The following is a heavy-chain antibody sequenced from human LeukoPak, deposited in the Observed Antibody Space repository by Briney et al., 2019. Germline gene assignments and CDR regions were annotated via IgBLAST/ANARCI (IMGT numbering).Heavy chain of an antibody. J-gene: IGHJ2*01. D-gene: IGHD1-14*01. CDR2: IKSTSDFI. CDR1: GFTFSRYS. Sequence: GESLTLSCAASGFTFSRYSMNWVRQAPGMGLEWVSSIKSTSDFIFYADSVKGRFTVSRDNARDSLYLQMNSLRAEDTAVYYCARPLEGTGGNWYFDLWGRGTLVTVSS. V-gene: IGHV3-21*01. CDR3: ARPLEGTGGNWYFDL.